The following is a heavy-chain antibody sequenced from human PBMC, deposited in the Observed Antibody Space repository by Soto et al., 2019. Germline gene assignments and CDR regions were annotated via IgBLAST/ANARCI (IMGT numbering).Heavy chain of an antibody. V-gene: IGHV2-5*02. CDR3: AHDYGDYSGAIYFDY. D-gene: IGHD4-17*01. CDR1: GFSLSTSGVG. Sequence: SGPTLVKPTQTLTLTCTFSGFSLSTSGVGVGWIRQPPGKALEWLALIYWDDDKRYSPSLKSRLTITKDTSKNQVVLTMTNMDPVDTATYYCAHDYGDYSGAIYFDYWGQGTLVTVSS. J-gene: IGHJ4*02. CDR2: IYWDDDK.